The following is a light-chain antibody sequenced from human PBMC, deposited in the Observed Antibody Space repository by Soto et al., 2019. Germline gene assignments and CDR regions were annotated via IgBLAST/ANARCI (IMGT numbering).Light chain of an antibody. J-gene: IGKJ4*01. V-gene: IGKV3-15*01. CDR2: GAS. CDR3: QQYNKWPLT. CDR1: QSVSSN. Sequence: EIVLTQSPATLSLSPGERATLSCRASQSVSSNLAWYQQKPGQAPRLLIYGASTWATGIPARFTGSGSGTEFTLTINSLQSEDFAVYFCQQYNKWPLTFGGGTKVDVK.